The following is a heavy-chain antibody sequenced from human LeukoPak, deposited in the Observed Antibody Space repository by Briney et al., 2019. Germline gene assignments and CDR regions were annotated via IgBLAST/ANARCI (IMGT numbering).Heavy chain of an antibody. V-gene: IGHV3-7*01. CDR2: IKQDGSAK. J-gene: IGHJ4*02. CDR3: ARVYQSTSGRAIDY. Sequence: GGSLRLSCTASGFTFSHYAMAWVRQAPGKGLEWVANIKQDGSAKDYVDSVKGRFTISRENAKNSLYLQMNSLRVDDTAIYYCARVYQSTSGRAIDYWGQGTLVTVSS. CDR1: GFTFSHYA. D-gene: IGHD2-2*01.